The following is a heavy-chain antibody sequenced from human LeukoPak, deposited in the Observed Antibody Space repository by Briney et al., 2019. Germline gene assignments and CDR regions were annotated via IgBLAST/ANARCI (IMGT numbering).Heavy chain of an antibody. CDR1: GYTFTDYY. V-gene: IGHV1-2*02. CDR2: INPNSGGT. D-gene: IGHD5-12*01. J-gene: IGHJ3*02. CDR3: ARDVEFRYGGYEVGTFDI. Sequence: VASVKVSCKASGYTFTDYYMHWVRQAPGQGLEWMGWINPNSGGTNYAQKFQGRVTMTRDTSISTAYMELSRLRSDDTAVFYCARDVEFRYGGYEVGTFDIWGQGTLVTVSS.